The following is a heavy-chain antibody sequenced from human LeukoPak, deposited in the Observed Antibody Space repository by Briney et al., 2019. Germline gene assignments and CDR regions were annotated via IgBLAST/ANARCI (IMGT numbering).Heavy chain of an antibody. V-gene: IGHV3-7*05. D-gene: IGHD1-26*01. J-gene: IGHJ5*02. CDR2: IKQDGSDK. CDR1: GFTFSTPW. Sequence: RTGGSLRLSCAASGFTFSTPWMSWVRQAPGRGLEWVASIKQDGSDKYYVDSVKGRFTISRDNAKNSLYLQMSSLRAEDTAVYYCARYRGANWFDPWGQGTLVTVSS. CDR3: ARYRGANWFDP.